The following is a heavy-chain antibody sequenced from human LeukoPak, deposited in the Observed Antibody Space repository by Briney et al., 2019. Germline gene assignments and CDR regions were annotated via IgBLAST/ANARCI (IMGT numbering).Heavy chain of an antibody. CDR1: GFTFSSYA. D-gene: IGHD3-22*01. Sequence: GGSLRLSCAASGFTFSSYAMSWGRQAPGKGLEWVAGISGSGGSTNYADSVKGRFTISRDNPKNTLFLQMKSLRAEDTAVYFCAKRGVVIRVILVGFHKEAYYFDSWGQGALVTVSS. V-gene: IGHV3-23*01. J-gene: IGHJ4*02. CDR3: AKRGVVIRVILVGFHKEAYYFDS. CDR2: ISGSGGST.